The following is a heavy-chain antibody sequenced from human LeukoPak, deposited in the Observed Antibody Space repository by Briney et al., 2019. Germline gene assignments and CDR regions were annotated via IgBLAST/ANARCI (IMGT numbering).Heavy chain of an antibody. V-gene: IGHV4-59*01. CDR3: ARGGPDDYDWGSYRYGAFDI. D-gene: IGHD3-16*02. Sequence: SETLSLTCSVSGGSLNGYYWSWIRQPPEKELEWIGNIYNSGSTKYNPSVTSRVTISVDTSKNQFSLKLSSVTAADTAVYYCARGGPDDYDWGSYRYGAFDIWGQGTMVTVSS. CDR2: IYNSGST. CDR1: GGSLNGYY. J-gene: IGHJ3*02.